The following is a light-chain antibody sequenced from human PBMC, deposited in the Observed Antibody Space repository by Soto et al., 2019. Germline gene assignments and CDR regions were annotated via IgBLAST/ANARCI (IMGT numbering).Light chain of an antibody. V-gene: IGKV3-11*01. CDR2: DAS. J-gene: IGKJ2*01. Sequence: EVVLTQSPATLSLSPGERATLSCRASQSVYTYLAWYQQKPGQAPRLLIYDASNRATGIPARFSGSGSGTDFTLTISSLEPEDFAVYYCQQRRNWPPMYTFGQGTKLEIK. CDR3: QQRRNWPPMYT. CDR1: QSVYTY.